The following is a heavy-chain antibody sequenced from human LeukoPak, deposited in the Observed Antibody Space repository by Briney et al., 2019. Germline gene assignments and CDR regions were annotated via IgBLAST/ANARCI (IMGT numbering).Heavy chain of an antibody. Sequence: PGGSLRLSCAASGFSFSYFWMSWVRQAPGKGLEWVSSISSSSSYIYYADSVKGRFTISRDNAKNSLYLQMNSLRAEDTAVYYCARDNSIDGGGDLLYWGQGTLVTVSS. D-gene: IGHD2-21*02. CDR1: GFSFSYFW. V-gene: IGHV3-21*01. CDR3: ARDNSIDGGGDLLY. CDR2: ISSSSSYI. J-gene: IGHJ4*02.